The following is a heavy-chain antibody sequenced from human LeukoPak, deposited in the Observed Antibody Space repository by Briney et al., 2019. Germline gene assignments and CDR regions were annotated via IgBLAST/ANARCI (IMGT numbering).Heavy chain of an antibody. CDR3: ARAVGGGYDSSGYYCVDI. J-gene: IGHJ3*02. CDR1: GGSISSYY. D-gene: IGHD3-22*01. Sequence: SETLSLTCTVSGGSISSYYWSWVRQPPGKGLEWIGYIYYSGSTDYNPSLKSRVTISVDTSKNQFSLKLSSVTAADTAVYYCARAVGGGYDSSGYYCVDIWGQGTMVTVSS. V-gene: IGHV4-59*01. CDR2: IYYSGST.